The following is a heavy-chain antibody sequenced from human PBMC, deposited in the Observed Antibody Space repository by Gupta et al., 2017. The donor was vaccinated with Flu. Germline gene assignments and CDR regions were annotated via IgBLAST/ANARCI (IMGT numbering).Heavy chain of an antibody. CDR3: ARSYDILTGYLFDY. CDR2: IYYSGST. D-gene: IGHD3-9*01. J-gene: IGHJ4*02. V-gene: IGHV4-59*08. Sequence: QVQLQESGPGLVKPSETLSLTCTVSGGSISSYYWSWIRQPPGKGLEWIGYIYYSGSTNYNPSLKSRVTISVDTSKNQFSLKLSSVTAADTAVYYCARSYDILTGYLFDYWGQGTLVTVSS. CDR1: GGSISSYY.